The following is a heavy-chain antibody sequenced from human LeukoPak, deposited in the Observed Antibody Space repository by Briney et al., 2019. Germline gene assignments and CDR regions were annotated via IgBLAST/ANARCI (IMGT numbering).Heavy chain of an antibody. CDR3: LPPPGWLRDFDY. CDR2: IRSSGGGT. V-gene: IGHV3-64D*06. CDR1: GFTFSSYA. Sequence: PGGSLRLSCSASGFTFSSYAMHWVRQAPGKGLEYVSAIRSSGGGTYYADSVKGRFTISRDNSRNTLYLQMSSLRAEDTAVYYCLPPPGWLRDFDYWGQGTLVTVSS. J-gene: IGHJ4*02. D-gene: IGHD5-12*01.